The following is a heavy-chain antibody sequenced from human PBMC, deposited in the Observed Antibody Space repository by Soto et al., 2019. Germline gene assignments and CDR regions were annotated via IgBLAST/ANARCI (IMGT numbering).Heavy chain of an antibody. CDR2: IYDDGSA. J-gene: IGHJ5*02. Sequence: SETLSLTCTVSGDSVSSGDYYWSWIRQPPGKGLEWLAYIYDDGSANYNPSLKSRATISLDMSKNQFSLKLTSVTAADTAVYYCARDKYCCGGSCRKNWFDPWGQGTMVTASS. V-gene: IGHV4-61*08. CDR3: ARDKYCCGGSCRKNWFDP. D-gene: IGHD2-15*01. CDR1: GDSVSSGDYY.